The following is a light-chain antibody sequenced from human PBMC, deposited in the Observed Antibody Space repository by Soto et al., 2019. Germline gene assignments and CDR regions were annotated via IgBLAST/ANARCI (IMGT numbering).Light chain of an antibody. CDR2: GAS. J-gene: IGKJ1*01. Sequence: VLTQSPATLSLTPGERARLFCRASQSVSSCLAWYQQKPGQAPRLLIHGASNRASGIPDRFSGSGSGTDFTLTISRLEPEDFAVYYCQQYGSSPRTFGQGAKVDIK. CDR1: QSVSSC. V-gene: IGKV3-20*01. CDR3: QQYGSSPRT.